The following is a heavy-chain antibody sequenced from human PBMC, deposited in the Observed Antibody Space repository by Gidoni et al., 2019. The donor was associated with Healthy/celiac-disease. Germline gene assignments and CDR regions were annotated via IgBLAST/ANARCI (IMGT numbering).Heavy chain of an antibody. V-gene: IGHV2-5*02. CDR1: GFSLSTSGVG. Sequence: QITLKESGPTLVKPTQTLTLTCTFSGFSLSTSGVGVGWIRQPPGKALEWLALIYWDDDKRYSPSLKSRLTITKDTSKNQVVLTMTNMDPVDTATYYCAHKGQCSSTSCYGYYFDYWGQGTLVTVSS. J-gene: IGHJ4*02. CDR2: IYWDDDK. CDR3: AHKGQCSSTSCYGYYFDY. D-gene: IGHD2-2*01.